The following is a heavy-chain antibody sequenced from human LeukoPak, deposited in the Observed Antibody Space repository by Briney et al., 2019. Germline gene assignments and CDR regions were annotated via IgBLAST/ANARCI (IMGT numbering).Heavy chain of an antibody. V-gene: IGHV3-48*01. CDR3: ARDPGYSYAMDS. Sequence: QPGGSLRLSCAASGFTFSTYSMNWVRQAPGKGLEWISHIFHGGTRLFYADSVEGRFTVSRDDAKSSLYLQMNGLRVDDTAVYYCARDPGYSYAMDSWGQGTLVTVSS. CDR2: IFHGGTRL. CDR1: GFTFSTYS. J-gene: IGHJ4*02. D-gene: IGHD5-18*01.